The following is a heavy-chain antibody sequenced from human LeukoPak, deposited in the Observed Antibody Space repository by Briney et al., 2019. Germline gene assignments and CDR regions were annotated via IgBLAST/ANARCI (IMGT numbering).Heavy chain of an antibody. CDR1: GGSISSGSYY. V-gene: IGHV4-61*02. D-gene: IGHD6-13*01. Sequence: PSETLSLTCTVSGGSISSGSYYWSWIRQPAGKGLEWIGRIYTSGSTNYNPSLKSRVTISVDTSKNQFSLKLSSVTAADTAVYYCARDSSSWLDAFDIWGQGTMVTVSS. J-gene: IGHJ3*02. CDR3: ARDSSSWLDAFDI. CDR2: IYTSGST.